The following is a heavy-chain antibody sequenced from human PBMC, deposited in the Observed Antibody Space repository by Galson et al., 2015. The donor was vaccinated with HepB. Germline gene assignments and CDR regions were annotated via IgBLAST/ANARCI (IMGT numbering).Heavy chain of an antibody. J-gene: IGHJ4*02. CDR3: ARLQRDHVRGIITKRGPYYFDY. D-gene: IGHD3-10*01. CDR2: IFHTGST. Sequence: AVYGGSLTGYSWAWIRQPPGQGLEWIGEIFHTGSTLYNPPLESRVSLSLDTSRKQFSLRLTSVTAADTAVYYCARLQRDHVRGIITKRGPYYFDYWGQGTLVTVSS. CDR1: GGSLTGYS. V-gene: IGHV4-34*12.